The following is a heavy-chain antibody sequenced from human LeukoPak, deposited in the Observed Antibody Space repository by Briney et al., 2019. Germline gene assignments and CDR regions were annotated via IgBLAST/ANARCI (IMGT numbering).Heavy chain of an antibody. CDR1: GGSISSGGYY. CDR2: IYYSGST. CDR3: ERGARSAFDI. J-gene: IGHJ3*02. Sequence: SETLSLTCTVSGGSISSGGYYWSWIRQHPGKGLEWIGYIYYSGSTYYNPSLKSRVTISVDTSKNQFSLKLSSVTAADTAVYYCERGARSAFDIWGQGTMVTVSS. V-gene: IGHV4-31*03.